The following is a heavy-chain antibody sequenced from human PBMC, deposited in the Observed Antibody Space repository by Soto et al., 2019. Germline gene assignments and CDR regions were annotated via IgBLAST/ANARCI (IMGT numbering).Heavy chain of an antibody. D-gene: IGHD6-19*01. CDR2: ISAYNGNT. J-gene: IGHJ4*02. CDR1: GYTFTSYG. CDR3: ARALLLIAVAGTGGGGKKQVDY. Sequence: QVQLVQSGAEVKKPGASVKVSCKASGYTFTSYGISWVRQAPGQGLEWMGWISAYNGNTNYAQKLQGRFTRTTDTSTSTAYLELRSLRSDDTAVYYCARALLLIAVAGTGGGGKKQVDYWGQGTLVTVSS. V-gene: IGHV1-18*01.